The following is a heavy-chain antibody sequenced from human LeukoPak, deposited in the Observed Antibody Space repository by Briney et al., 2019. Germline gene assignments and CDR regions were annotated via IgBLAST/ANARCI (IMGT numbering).Heavy chain of an antibody. V-gene: IGHV4-59*08. CDR2: IYYSGST. D-gene: IGHD2-8*02. CDR3: ARHFSGFDH. CDR1: GGSISPFY. Sequence: SETLSLTCTVSGGSISPFYWSWIRQSPDKGLVWIGNIYYSGSTNYNPSFKSRVTISLDTSKKQYSLHLSSVTAADTAIYYCARHFSGFDHWGQGAQVTVSS. J-gene: IGHJ4*02.